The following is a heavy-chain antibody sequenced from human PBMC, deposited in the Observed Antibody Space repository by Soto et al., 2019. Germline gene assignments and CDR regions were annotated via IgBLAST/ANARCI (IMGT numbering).Heavy chain of an antibody. V-gene: IGHV4-4*02. CDR1: GGSISSSNW. CDR2: IYHSGST. J-gene: IGHJ6*02. CDR3: ARVSGTYYYGMDV. Sequence: QVQLQESGPGLVKPSGTLSLTCAVSGGSISSSNWWSWVRQPPGKGLEWIGEIYHSGSTNYNSSLKSRVTISVDKSKTQFSLKLSSVTAADTAAYYCARVSGTYYYGMDVWGQGTTVTVSS. D-gene: IGHD1-26*01.